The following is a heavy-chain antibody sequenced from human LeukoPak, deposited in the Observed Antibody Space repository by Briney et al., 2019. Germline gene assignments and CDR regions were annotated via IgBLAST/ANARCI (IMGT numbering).Heavy chain of an antibody. CDR3: ARVAYTAMVTSVQFDY. Sequence: GGSLRLSCAASGFTFSSYSMNWVRQAPGKGLEWVSSISSSSSYIYYADSVKGRFTISRDNAKNSLYLQMNSLRAEDTAVYYCARVAYTAMVTSVQFDYWGQGTLVTVSS. CDR2: ISSSSSYI. V-gene: IGHV3-21*01. D-gene: IGHD5-18*01. J-gene: IGHJ4*02. CDR1: GFTFSSYS.